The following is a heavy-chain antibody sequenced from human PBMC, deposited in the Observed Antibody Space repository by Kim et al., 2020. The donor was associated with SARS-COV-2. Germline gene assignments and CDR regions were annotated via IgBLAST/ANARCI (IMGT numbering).Heavy chain of an antibody. V-gene: IGHV5-51*01. J-gene: IGHJ4*01. CDR3: ARIVLGATTYFDY. D-gene: IGHD1-26*01. Sequence: TYRPSLQGQVTISAAKSSSTAYLQWSSLKASDTAIYYCARIVLGATTYFDYWGQGTLVTVSS.